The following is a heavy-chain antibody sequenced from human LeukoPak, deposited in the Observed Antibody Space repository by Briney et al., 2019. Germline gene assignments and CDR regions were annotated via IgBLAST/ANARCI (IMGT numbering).Heavy chain of an antibody. D-gene: IGHD3-9*01. CDR2: ISGSGGST. CDR3: ARINYDILTGYSDFDY. V-gene: IGHV3-23*01. J-gene: IGHJ4*02. Sequence: PGGSLRLSCAASGFTLSSYAMSWVRQAPGKGLEWVSAISGSGGSTYYADSVKGRFTISRDNSKNTLYLQMNSLRAEDTAVYYCARINYDILTGYSDFDYWGQGTLVTVSS. CDR1: GFTLSSYA.